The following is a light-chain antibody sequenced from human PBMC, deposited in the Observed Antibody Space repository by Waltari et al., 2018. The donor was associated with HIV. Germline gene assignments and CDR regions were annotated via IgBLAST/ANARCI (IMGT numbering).Light chain of an antibody. CDR1: SLRKYY. Sequence: SSDLTQDTAVPVALGQTVRITWQGDSLRKYYEAWYLQTPGPDPILVIFIGNIRPSGIPDLFSGSASGNTASFTITGAVAEDEGDYYCGSRYITGSSYVFAPGTEVTV. CDR3: GSRYITGSSYV. J-gene: IGLJ1*01. V-gene: IGLV3-19*01. CDR2: IGN.